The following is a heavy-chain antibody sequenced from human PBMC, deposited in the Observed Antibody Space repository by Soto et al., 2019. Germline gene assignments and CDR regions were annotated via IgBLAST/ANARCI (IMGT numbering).Heavy chain of an antibody. CDR1: GGTFSSYA. Sequence: ASVKVSCKASGGTFSSYAISWVRQAPGQGLEWMGGIIPIFGTANYAQKFQGRVTITADESTSTAYMELSSLRSEDTAVYYCARAGSSSSLPTYYYGMDVWGQGTTVTVSS. D-gene: IGHD6-6*01. V-gene: IGHV1-69*13. CDR3: ARAGSSSSLPTYYYGMDV. CDR2: IIPIFGTA. J-gene: IGHJ6*02.